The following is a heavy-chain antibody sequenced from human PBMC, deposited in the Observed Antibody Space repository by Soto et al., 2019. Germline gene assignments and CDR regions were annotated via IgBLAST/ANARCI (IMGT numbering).Heavy chain of an antibody. V-gene: IGHV3-7*05. D-gene: IGHD3-3*01. CDR2: IKQDGSEK. CDR3: ARGTTMFGVVFDY. Sequence: EVQLVESGGGLVQPGGSLRLSCAASGFTFSSYWMSWVRQAPGKGLEWVANIKQDGSEKYYVDSVKGRFTISRDNAKNSLYLQMNRLRAEETAVYYCARGTTMFGVVFDYWGQGTLVTVSS. J-gene: IGHJ4*02. CDR1: GFTFSSYW.